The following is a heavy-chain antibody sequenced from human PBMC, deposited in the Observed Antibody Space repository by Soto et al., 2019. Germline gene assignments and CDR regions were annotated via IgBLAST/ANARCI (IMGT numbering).Heavy chain of an antibody. Sequence: ASVKVSCKASGGTFSSYAISWVRQAPGQGLEWMGGIIPIFGTANYAQKFQGRVTITADESTSTAYMGLSSLRSEDTAVYYCASSSIFGVVKQYSCGMDVWCQATMVTVSS. J-gene: IGHJ6*02. CDR2: IIPIFGTA. CDR3: ASSSIFGVVKQYSCGMDV. D-gene: IGHD3-3*01. CDR1: GGTFSSYA. V-gene: IGHV1-69*13.